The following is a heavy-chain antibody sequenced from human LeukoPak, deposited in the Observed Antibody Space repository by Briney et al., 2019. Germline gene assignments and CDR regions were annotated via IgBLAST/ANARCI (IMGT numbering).Heavy chain of an antibody. CDR2: ISAYNGNT. CDR1: GYTFTSYG. D-gene: IGHD5-12*01. Sequence: ASVKVSCKASGYTFTSYGISWVRQAPGQGLEWMGWISAYNGNTNYAQKLQGRVTMTTDTSTSTAYMELRSLRSDDTAAYYCARDWGYSGSDGGSNKAFDYWGQGTLVTVSS. J-gene: IGHJ4*02. V-gene: IGHV1-18*01. CDR3: ARDWGYSGSDGGSNKAFDY.